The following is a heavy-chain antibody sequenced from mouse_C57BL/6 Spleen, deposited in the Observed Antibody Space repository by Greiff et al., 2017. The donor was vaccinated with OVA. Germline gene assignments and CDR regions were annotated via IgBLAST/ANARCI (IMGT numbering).Heavy chain of an antibody. J-gene: IGHJ4*01. D-gene: IGHD1-1*01. CDR2: INPNNGGT. Sequence: VQLQQSGPELVKPGASVKIPCKASGYTFTDYNMDWVKQSHGKSLEWIGDINPNNGGTIYNQKFKGKATLTVDKSSSTAYMELRSLTSEDTAVYYCARHYYGGYAMDYWGQGTSVTVSS. CDR3: ARHYYGGYAMDY. V-gene: IGHV1-18*01. CDR1: GYTFTDYN.